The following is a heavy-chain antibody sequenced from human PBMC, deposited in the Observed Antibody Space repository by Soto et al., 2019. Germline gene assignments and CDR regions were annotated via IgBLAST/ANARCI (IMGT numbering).Heavy chain of an antibody. V-gene: IGHV3-33*01. D-gene: IGHD4-17*01. Sequence: QVQLVESGGGVVQPGRSLRLSCAASGFTFSSYGMHWVRQAPGKGLEWVAVIWYDGSNKYYADSVKGRFTISRDNSKNTLYLQMNSLRAEDTAVYYCARDKEATTLTPNYWGQGTLVTVSS. CDR3: ARDKEATTLTPNY. CDR2: IWYDGSNK. J-gene: IGHJ4*02. CDR1: GFTFSSYG.